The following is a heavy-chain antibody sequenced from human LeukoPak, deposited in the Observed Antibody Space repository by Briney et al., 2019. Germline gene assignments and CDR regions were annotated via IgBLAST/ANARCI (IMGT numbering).Heavy chain of an antibody. J-gene: IGHJ3*02. Sequence: SETLSLACAVYGGSFSGYYWSWIRQPPGKRLEWIGEINHSGSTNYNPSLKSRVTISVDTSKNQFSLKLSSVTAADTAVYYCARDRAYYDILTGHHPLDAFDIWGQGTMVTVSS. D-gene: IGHD3-9*01. V-gene: IGHV4-34*01. CDR1: GGSFSGYY. CDR2: INHSGST. CDR3: ARDRAYYDILTGHHPLDAFDI.